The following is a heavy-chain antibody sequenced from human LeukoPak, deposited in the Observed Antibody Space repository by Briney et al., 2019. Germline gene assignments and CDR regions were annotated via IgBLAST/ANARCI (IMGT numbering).Heavy chain of an antibody. CDR1: GGSISSSNW. CDR3: ARARITGTTGDAFDI. CDR2: IYHSGST. D-gene: IGHD1-20*01. V-gene: IGHV4-4*02. Sequence: SGTLSLTCAVSGGSISSSNWWSWVRPPPGKGLEWIGEIYHSGSTNYNPSLKSRVTISVDKSKNQFSLKLSSVTAADTAVYYCARARITGTTGDAFDIWGQGTMVTVSS. J-gene: IGHJ3*02.